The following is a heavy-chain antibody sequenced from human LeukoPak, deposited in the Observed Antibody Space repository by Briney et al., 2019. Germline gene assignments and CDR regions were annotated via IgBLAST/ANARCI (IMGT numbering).Heavy chain of an antibody. J-gene: IGHJ4*02. CDR1: GFTFSSYA. D-gene: IGHD6-19*01. Sequence: GGSLRLSCAASGFTFSSYAMSWVRQAPGKGLEWVAAISGGGNSPYYTDSVKGRFTISRDNSKNALYLQMNSLRAEDTAVYYCAKFSYSSDWLGYFDFWARELWSPS. CDR3: AKFSYSSDWLGYFDF. CDR2: ISGGGNSP. V-gene: IGHV3-23*01.